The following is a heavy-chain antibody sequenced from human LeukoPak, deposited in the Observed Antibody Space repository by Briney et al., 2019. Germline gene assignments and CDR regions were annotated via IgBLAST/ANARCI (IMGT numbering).Heavy chain of an antibody. Sequence: SVKVSCKASGGTFISYAISWVRQAPGQGLEWMGGIIPIFGTANYAQKFQGRVTITADESTSTAYMELSSLRSEDTAVYYCAGVESRLAVFDYWGQGTLVTVSS. CDR1: GGTFISYA. J-gene: IGHJ4*02. V-gene: IGHV1-69*13. CDR3: AGVESRLAVFDY. D-gene: IGHD6-19*01. CDR2: IIPIFGTA.